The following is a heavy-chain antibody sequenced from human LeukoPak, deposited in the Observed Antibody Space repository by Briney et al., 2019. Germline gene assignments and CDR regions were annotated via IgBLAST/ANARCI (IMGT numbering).Heavy chain of an antibody. CDR3: ARALGYCSGGSCYYWFDP. CDR2: INHSGST. CDR1: GGSFSGYY. D-gene: IGHD2-15*01. V-gene: IGHV4-34*01. J-gene: IGHJ5*02. Sequence: SETLSLTCAVYGGSFSGYYWSWIRQPPGKGLEWIGAINHSGSTNYNPSLKSRVTISLDTSKNQFSLKLSSVTAADTAVYYCARALGYCSGGSCYYWFDPWGQGTLVTVSS.